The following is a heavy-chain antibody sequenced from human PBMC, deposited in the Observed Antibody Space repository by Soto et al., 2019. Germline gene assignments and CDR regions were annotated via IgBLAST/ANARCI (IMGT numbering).Heavy chain of an antibody. Sequence: GESLKISCKGSGYSFTSYWIGWVRQMPGKGLEWMGIIYPGDSDTRYSPSFQGQVTISADKSISTAYLQWSSLKASDTAMYYCARLKVAAAGTTYYYYYVMDVWGQGTTVTVSS. V-gene: IGHV5-51*01. J-gene: IGHJ6*02. D-gene: IGHD6-13*01. CDR1: GYSFTSYW. CDR2: IYPGDSDT. CDR3: ARLKVAAAGTTYYYYYVMDV.